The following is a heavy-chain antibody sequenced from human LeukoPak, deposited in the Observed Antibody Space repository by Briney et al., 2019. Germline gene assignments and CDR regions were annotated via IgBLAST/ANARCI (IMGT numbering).Heavy chain of an antibody. J-gene: IGHJ6*03. Sequence: PGGSLRLSCAASGFTFSSYSMNWVRQAPGKGLEWVAFIRYNGNNQYYADSVKGRFTISRDNSKNTLYLQMNSLKGDDTAVYYCAKDPAFYYIDVWGKGTTVIISS. V-gene: IGHV3-30*02. CDR2: IRYNGNNQ. CDR3: AKDPAFYYIDV. CDR1: GFTFSSYS.